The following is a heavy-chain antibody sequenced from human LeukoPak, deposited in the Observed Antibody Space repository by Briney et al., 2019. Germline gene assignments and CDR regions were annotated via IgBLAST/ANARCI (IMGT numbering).Heavy chain of an antibody. CDR2: INHSGST. CDR1: GGSFSGYY. D-gene: IGHD3-10*01. V-gene: IGHV4-34*01. J-gene: IGHJ5*02. CDR3: ASGRGFLAT. Sequence: SETLSLTCAVYGGSFSGYYWSWIRQPPGKGLEWIGEINHSGSTNYNPSLKSRVTISVDTSKNQFSLKLSSVTAADTAVYYCASGRGFLATWGQGTLVTVSS.